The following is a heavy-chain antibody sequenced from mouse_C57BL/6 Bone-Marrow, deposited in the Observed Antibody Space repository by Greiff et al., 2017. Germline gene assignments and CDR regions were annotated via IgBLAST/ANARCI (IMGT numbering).Heavy chain of an antibody. CDR1: GFSLTSYG. CDR2: IWRGGST. CDR3: AKNYKDSGAMDY. Sequence: VKLVESGPGLVQPSQSLSITCTVSGFSLTSYGVHWVRQSPGKGLEWLGVIWRGGSTDYNAAFMSRLSITKDNSKSQVFFKMNSLQADDTAIYYCAKNYKDSGAMDYWGQGTSVTVSS. V-gene: IGHV2-5*01. J-gene: IGHJ4*01. D-gene: IGHD1-3*01.